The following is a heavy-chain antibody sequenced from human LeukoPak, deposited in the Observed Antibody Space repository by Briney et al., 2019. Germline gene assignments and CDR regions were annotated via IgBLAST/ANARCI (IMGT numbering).Heavy chain of an antibody. CDR2: ISSSSRSI. V-gene: IGHV3-48*02. Sequence: GGSLRLSCAASGFTFSSYSMNWVRQAPGKGLEWVSYISSSSRSIYYADSVKGRFTISRDNANNSLSLQMNSLRDEDTAVYYCVLGSPFDYWGQGTLFTVSS. J-gene: IGHJ4*02. CDR3: VLGSPFDY. CDR1: GFTFSSYS. D-gene: IGHD3-10*01.